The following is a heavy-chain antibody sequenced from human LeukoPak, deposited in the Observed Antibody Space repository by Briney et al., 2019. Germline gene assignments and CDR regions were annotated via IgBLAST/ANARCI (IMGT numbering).Heavy chain of an antibody. D-gene: IGHD3-22*01. CDR3: AREILYDSTGYYL. V-gene: IGHV4-61*09. J-gene: IGHJ4*02. CDR1: GGSISSGSYY. Sequence: SQTLSLTCTVSGGSISSGSYYWSWIRQPAGKGLEWIGYIYYSGSTNYNPSLKSRVTISVDTSKNQFSLKLSSVTAADTAVYYCAREILYDSTGYYLWGQGTLVTVSS. CDR2: IYYSGST.